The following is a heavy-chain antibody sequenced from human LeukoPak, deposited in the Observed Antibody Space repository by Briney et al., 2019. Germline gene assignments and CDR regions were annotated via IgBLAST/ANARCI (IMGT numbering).Heavy chain of an antibody. CDR2: IYYRSKWYD. D-gene: IGHD2-2*01. CDR1: GDSVSSNSAA. J-gene: IGHJ4*02. V-gene: IGHV6-1*01. CDR3: ARGGIGYCTSSSCYFDY. Sequence: SQTLSLTCAISGDSVSSNSAAGNWIRHSPSRGLEWLGRIYYRSKWYDNYAVSVKSRLTINPDTSRNQSSLQLNSVSPEDTAIYYCARGGIGYCTSSSCYFDYWGQGSLVTVSS.